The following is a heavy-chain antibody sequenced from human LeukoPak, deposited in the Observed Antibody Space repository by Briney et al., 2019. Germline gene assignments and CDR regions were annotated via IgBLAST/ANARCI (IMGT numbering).Heavy chain of an antibody. J-gene: IGHJ5*02. CDR3: ARRRGDNWFDP. V-gene: IGHV3-33*01. D-gene: IGHD3-10*01. Sequence: PGGSLRLSCAASRFTFSSYGMHWVRQAPGKGLEWVAVIWYDGSNKYYADSVKGRFTISRDNSKNTLYLQMNSLRAEDTAVYYCARRRGDNWFDPWGQGTLVTVSS. CDR1: RFTFSSYG. CDR2: IWYDGSNK.